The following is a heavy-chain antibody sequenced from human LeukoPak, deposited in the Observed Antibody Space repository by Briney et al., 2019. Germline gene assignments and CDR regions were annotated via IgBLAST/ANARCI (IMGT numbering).Heavy chain of an antibody. Sequence: PGRSLRLSCAASGFTYSSYGMHWVRQAPGKGLEWVAVIWYDGSNKYYADSVKGRFTISRDNSKNTLYLQMNSLRAEDTAVYSCARDESFGELTPWGQGTLVTVSS. CDR2: IWYDGSNK. V-gene: IGHV3-33*01. CDR3: ARDESFGELTP. CDR1: GFTYSSYG. J-gene: IGHJ5*02. D-gene: IGHD3-10*01.